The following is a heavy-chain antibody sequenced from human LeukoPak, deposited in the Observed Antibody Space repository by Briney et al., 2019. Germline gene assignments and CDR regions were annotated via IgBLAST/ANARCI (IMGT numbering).Heavy chain of an antibody. CDR3: ARDWERGVVVPAATGYYYYYGMDV. V-gene: IGHV1-18*01. J-gene: IGHJ6*02. CDR1: GYTFTSYG. CDR2: FSNYNGNT. D-gene: IGHD2-2*01. Sequence: VSVKVSCKASGYTFTSYGISWVRQAPGQGLECMGWFSNYNGNTHQAQKLQGRVTMTTDTSTSTAYMELRSLRSDDTAVYYCARDWERGVVVPAATGYYYYYGMDVWGQGATVTVSS.